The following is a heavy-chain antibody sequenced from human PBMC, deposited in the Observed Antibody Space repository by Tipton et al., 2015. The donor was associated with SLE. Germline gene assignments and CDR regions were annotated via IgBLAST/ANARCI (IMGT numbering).Heavy chain of an antibody. CDR2: IYSGGST. CDR1: GFTVSSNY. D-gene: IGHD6-13*01. CDR3: AGYSSSWYYFDY. Sequence: GSLRLSCAASGFTVSSNYMSWVRQAPGKGLEWVSVIYSGGSTYYADSVKGRFTISRDNSKNTLYLQMNSLRAEDTAVYYCAGYSSSWYYFDYWGQGTLVTVSS. V-gene: IGHV3-53*01. J-gene: IGHJ4*02.